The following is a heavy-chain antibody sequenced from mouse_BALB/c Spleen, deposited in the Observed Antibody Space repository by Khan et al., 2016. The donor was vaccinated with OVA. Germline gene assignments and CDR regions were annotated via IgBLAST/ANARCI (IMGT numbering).Heavy chain of an antibody. CDR3: ASGCLRWDFDY. Sequence: VQLQESGAELVKPGASVKLSCKASGYTFINYWILWVKQRPGQGLEWIGYINPSTGYTEYNQTFKDKATLTADKSSNTAYMQLSSLTSEDSAVYYCASGCLRWDFDYWGQGTTLTVSS. J-gene: IGHJ2*01. D-gene: IGHD1-1*01. CDR1: GYTFINYW. V-gene: IGHV1-7*01. CDR2: INPSTGYT.